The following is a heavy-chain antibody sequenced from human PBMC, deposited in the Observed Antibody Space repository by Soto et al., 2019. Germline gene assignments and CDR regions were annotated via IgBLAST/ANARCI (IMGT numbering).Heavy chain of an antibody. Sequence: QLQLQESGPGLAKPSETLSLTCSVSGGSINSGAYYWGWIRQPPGKGLEWIGSIYYSGTTNYNPSLKSRVTVSLDTSKNKFSLKLTSLTAADTAVYYCASLPRGGGYHSYQYYVVDVWAKGPQSSSP. CDR2: IYYSGTT. D-gene: IGHD2-15*01. CDR3: ASLPRGGGYHSYQYYVVDV. J-gene: IGHJ6*02. CDR1: GGSINSGAYY. V-gene: IGHV4-39*01.